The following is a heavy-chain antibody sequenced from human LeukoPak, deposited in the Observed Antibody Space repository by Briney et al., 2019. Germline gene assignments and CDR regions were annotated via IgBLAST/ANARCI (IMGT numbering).Heavy chain of an antibody. V-gene: IGHV4-59*01. D-gene: IGHD6-13*01. CDR2: IYYSGST. Sequence: SETLSLTCSVSGGSITSYYWSWIRQPPGKGLEWIGYIYYSGSTNYNPSLKSRVTIAVDTSKNQFSLKLSSVTAADTAVYYCAREGIAAAALVHLDYWGQGTLVTVSS. CDR3: AREGIAAAALVHLDY. CDR1: GGSITSYY. J-gene: IGHJ4*02.